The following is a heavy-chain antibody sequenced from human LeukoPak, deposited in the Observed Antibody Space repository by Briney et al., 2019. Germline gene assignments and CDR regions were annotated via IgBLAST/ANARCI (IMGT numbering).Heavy chain of an antibody. CDR2: INHSGST. V-gene: IGHV4-39*07. J-gene: IGHJ4*02. CDR1: GGSISSNTYY. Sequence: SETLSFTCTVSGGSISSNTYYWGWIRQPPGKGLEWIGEINHSGSTNYNPSLKSRVTISVDTSKNQFSLKLSSVTAADTAVYYCARGGVYVSSGFDYWGQGTLVTVSS. D-gene: IGHD6-19*01. CDR3: ARGGVYVSSGFDY.